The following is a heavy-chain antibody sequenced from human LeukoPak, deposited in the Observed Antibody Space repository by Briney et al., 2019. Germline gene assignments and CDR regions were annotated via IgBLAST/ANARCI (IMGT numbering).Heavy chain of an antibody. D-gene: IGHD5-12*01. CDR1: GFTFSSYA. V-gene: IGHV3-23*01. Sequence: GGSLRLSCAASGFTFSSYAMSWVRQAPGKGLEWVSAISGSGYSTYYADSVKGRFTSSRDNSKNTPYLQMNSLRGEDTAVYYCAKEAGYSGYDYPDYWGQGTLVTVSS. CDR3: AKEAGYSGYDYPDY. J-gene: IGHJ4*02. CDR2: ISGSGYST.